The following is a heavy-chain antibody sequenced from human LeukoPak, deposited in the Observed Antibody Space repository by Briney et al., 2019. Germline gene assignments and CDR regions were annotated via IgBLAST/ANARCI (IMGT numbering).Heavy chain of an antibody. J-gene: IGHJ4*02. Sequence: PSETLSLTCAVYGGSFSGYYWSWIRQPPGKGLEWIGEINHSGSTNYNPSLKSRVTISVDTSKNQFSLKLSSVTAADTAVYYCARGLRGVFGSYWGREPWSPSPQ. D-gene: IGHD3-16*01. CDR3: ARGLRGVFGSY. CDR2: INHSGST. CDR1: GGSFSGYY. V-gene: IGHV4-34*01.